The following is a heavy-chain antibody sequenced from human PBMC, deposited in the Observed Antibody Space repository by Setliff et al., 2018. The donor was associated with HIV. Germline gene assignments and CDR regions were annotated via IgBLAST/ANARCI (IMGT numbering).Heavy chain of an antibody. V-gene: IGHV3-23*01. Sequence: PGGSLRLSCAASGFTFNTYAMSWVRQAPGKGLEWVSSMGGSSGDTYYADSGKGRFTISRDNTKNTLSLQMSSLRSEDTAVYYCARTVARGELTRGVYYYYYGMDVWGQGTTVTVSS. CDR2: MGGSSGDT. CDR1: GFTFNTYA. D-gene: IGHD1-26*01. J-gene: IGHJ6*02. CDR3: ARTVARGELTRGVYYYYYGMDV.